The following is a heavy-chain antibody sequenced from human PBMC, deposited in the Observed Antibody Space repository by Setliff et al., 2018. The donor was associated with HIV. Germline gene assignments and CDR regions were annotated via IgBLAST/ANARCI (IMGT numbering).Heavy chain of an antibody. J-gene: IGHJ3*02. CDR1: GGSISSYY. D-gene: IGHD3-16*02. CDR3: ATAVFPPPSYIWESYRSGAFDI. Sequence: PSETLSLICTVSGGSISSYYWSWIRQPPGKRLEWIGYIYYTGITNYNPSLKSRVTISLDTSKNQFSLNRSSVTAAATSVYYCATAVFPPPSYIWESYRSGAFDIWGQGTMVTVSS. CDR2: IYYTGIT. V-gene: IGHV4-59*01.